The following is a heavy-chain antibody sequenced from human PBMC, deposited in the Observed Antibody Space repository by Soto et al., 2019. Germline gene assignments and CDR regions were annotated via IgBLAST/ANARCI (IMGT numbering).Heavy chain of an antibody. J-gene: IGHJ4*02. CDR3: ASGYYGSGSYYNSFSY. D-gene: IGHD3-10*01. Sequence: SETLSLTCTVSGGSISSSSYYWGWIRQPPGKGLEWIGSIYYSGSTYYNPSLKGRVTISVDTSKNQFSLKLSSVTAADTAVYYCASGYYGSGSYYNSFSYWGQGTLVTVSS. V-gene: IGHV4-39*01. CDR1: GGSISSSSYY. CDR2: IYYSGST.